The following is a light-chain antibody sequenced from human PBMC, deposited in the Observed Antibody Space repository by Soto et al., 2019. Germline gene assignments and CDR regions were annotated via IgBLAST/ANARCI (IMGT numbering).Light chain of an antibody. CDR2: GAS. Sequence: EIVLTQSPGTLSLSPGERATLSCRASQSVSSNYLAWYQQKPGQAPRLLIYGASSRANGIPDRFSGSGSGTDFTLTSSSLEPDDFAVYYCQQYGGPPWLTFGQGTKLEIK. CDR1: QSVSSNY. CDR3: QQYGGPPWLT. V-gene: IGKV3-20*01. J-gene: IGKJ2*01.